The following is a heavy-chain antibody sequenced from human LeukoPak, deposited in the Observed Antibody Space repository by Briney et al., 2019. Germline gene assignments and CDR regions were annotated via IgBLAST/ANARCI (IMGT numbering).Heavy chain of an antibody. Sequence: ASVKVSCKASGGTFSSYAISWVRQAPGQGLEWMGGIIPIFGTANYAQKFQGRVTITADESTSTAYMELSSLRFEDTAVYYCARGQAAAGTFYYYGMDVWGKGTTVTVSS. CDR1: GGTFSSYA. CDR3: ARGQAAAGTFYYYGMDV. CDR2: IIPIFGTA. V-gene: IGHV1-69*01. D-gene: IGHD6-13*01. J-gene: IGHJ6*04.